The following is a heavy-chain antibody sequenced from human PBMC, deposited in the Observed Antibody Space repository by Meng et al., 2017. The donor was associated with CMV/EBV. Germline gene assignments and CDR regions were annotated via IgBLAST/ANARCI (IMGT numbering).Heavy chain of an antibody. D-gene: IGHD3-3*01. V-gene: IGHV3-48*03. Sequence: GESLKISCAASGFTFSNYEMNWVRQAPGKGLEWVSYISSSGDVIYYADSVKGRFTISRDNAKNSLYLQMNSLRAEDTAVYCCARDRYYDFWSGYHQGDAFDVWGQGTLVTVSS. J-gene: IGHJ3*01. CDR3: ARDRYYDFWSGYHQGDAFDV. CDR1: GFTFSNYE. CDR2: ISSSGDVI.